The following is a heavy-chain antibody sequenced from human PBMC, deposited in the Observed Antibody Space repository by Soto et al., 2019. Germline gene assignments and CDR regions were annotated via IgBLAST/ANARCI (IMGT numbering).Heavy chain of an antibody. Sequence: QVQLVQSGAEVKKPGSSVKVSCKASGGTFSSDAISWVRQAPGQGLEWMGGIIPIFGTANYAQKFQGRVTITADESTSTAYMELSSLRSEDSAVYYCASQPLELPYYYYYGMDVWGQGTTVTVSS. CDR3: ASQPLELPYYYYYGMDV. CDR2: IIPIFGTA. D-gene: IGHD1-7*01. CDR1: GGTFSSDA. J-gene: IGHJ6*02. V-gene: IGHV1-69*12.